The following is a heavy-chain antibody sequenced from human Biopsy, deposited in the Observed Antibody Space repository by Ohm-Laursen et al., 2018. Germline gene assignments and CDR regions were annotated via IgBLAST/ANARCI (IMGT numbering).Heavy chain of an antibody. J-gene: IGHJ3*01. CDR1: GGPISSDY. D-gene: IGHD3-3*01. V-gene: IGHV4-59*01. Sequence: GTLSLTCTVSGGPISSDYWSWIRQSPGKGLEWIGYISNRGSTNYNPSLRGRVTISVDTSKNQFSLKLSSVTAADTAVFFCARLYRLDDYWNDDPPDAFDVWGQGTRVTVSS. CDR3: ARLYRLDDYWNDDPPDAFDV. CDR2: ISNRGST.